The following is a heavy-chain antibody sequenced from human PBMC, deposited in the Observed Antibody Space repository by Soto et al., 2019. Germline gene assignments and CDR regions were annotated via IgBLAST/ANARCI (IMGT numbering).Heavy chain of an antibody. CDR1: GFTFSSHW. CDR3: ARDLIYGSGSYDY. CDR2: IKTDGSGA. Sequence: EVQLVESGGGLVQPGGSLRLSCAASGFTFSSHWMHWVRQAPGKGLVWVSRIKTDGSGANYADSVRGRFTISRDNAKNTLYLQMTSLRAEDTAVYYCARDLIYGSGSYDYWGQGTLVTVSS. V-gene: IGHV3-74*01. J-gene: IGHJ4*02. D-gene: IGHD3-10*01.